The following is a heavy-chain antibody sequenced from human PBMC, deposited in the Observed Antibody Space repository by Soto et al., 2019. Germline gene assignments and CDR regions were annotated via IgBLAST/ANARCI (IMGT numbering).Heavy chain of an antibody. CDR1: GFTFSSYS. CDR3: ARDLQWPRYYGMDV. J-gene: IGHJ6*02. CDR2: ISSSSSYI. Sequence: GGSLRLSCAASGFTFSSYSMNWVRQAPGKGLEWVSSISSSSSYIYYADSVKGRFTISRDNAKNSLYLQMNSLRAEDTAVYYCARDLQWPRYYGMDVWGQGTTVTVSS. V-gene: IGHV3-21*01. D-gene: IGHD6-19*01.